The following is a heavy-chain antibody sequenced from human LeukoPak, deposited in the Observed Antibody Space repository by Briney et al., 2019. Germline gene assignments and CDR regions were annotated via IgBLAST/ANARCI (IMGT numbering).Heavy chain of an antibody. V-gene: IGHV4-59*08. CDR2: IYSSGST. J-gene: IGHJ4*02. CDR1: GGSISSYY. Sequence: PSETLSLTCTVSGGSISSYYWSWIRQPPGKGLEWIAFIYSSGSTNYNPSLKSRVTISVDTSKNQFSLKLSAVAAADTAVYYCARHSGLLYFDYWGQGTLVTVSS. D-gene: IGHD3-10*01. CDR3: ARHSGLLYFDY.